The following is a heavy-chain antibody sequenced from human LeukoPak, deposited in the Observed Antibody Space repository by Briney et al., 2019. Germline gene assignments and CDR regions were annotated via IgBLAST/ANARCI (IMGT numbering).Heavy chain of an antibody. CDR1: GLPLSSYG. J-gene: IGHJ3*02. Sequence: GGSLSFSCAALGLPLSSYGMSWVRQAPGKGLEWVPNIKEDGSEKYYVDSVEGRFTISRDNAKNSLYLHMNSLTAEDTAMYYCARDWVAGVPFDAFDIWGQGTMVSVSS. CDR3: ARDWVAGVPFDAFDI. V-gene: IGHV3-7*01. D-gene: IGHD3-10*01. CDR2: IKEDGSEK.